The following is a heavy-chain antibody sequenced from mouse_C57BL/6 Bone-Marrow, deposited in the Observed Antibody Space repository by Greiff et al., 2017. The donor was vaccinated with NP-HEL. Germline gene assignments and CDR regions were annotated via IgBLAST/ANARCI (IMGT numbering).Heavy chain of an antibody. D-gene: IGHD4-1*01. Sequence: QVQLQQSGAELARPGASVKLSCKASGYTFTSYGISWVKQRTGQGLEWIGEIYPRSGNTYYNEKFKGKATLTADKSSSTAYMELRSLTSEDSAVYFYARDELAWFAYWGQGTLVTVSA. J-gene: IGHJ3*01. CDR1: GYTFTSYG. V-gene: IGHV1-81*01. CDR3: ARDELAWFAY. CDR2: IYPRSGNT.